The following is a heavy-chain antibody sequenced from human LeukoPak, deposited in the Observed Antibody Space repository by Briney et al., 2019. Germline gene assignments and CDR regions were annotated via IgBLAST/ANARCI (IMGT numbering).Heavy chain of an antibody. CDR2: IYPADSDT. D-gene: IGHD6-13*01. V-gene: IGHV5-51*01. CDR1: GYSFTSYW. J-gene: IGHJ1*01. CDR3: ARPQFPVGSSTSEYFHH. Sequence: GESLKISCKGSGYSFTSYWIGWVRQMPGKGLEWMGIIYPADSDTRYSPSFQGQVTISANKSITTAYLQWSSLKASDTAMYYCARPQFPVGSSTSEYFHHWGQGTLVTVSS.